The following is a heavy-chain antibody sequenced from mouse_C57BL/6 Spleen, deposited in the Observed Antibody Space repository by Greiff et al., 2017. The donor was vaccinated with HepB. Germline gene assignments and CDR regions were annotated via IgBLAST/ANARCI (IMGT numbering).Heavy chain of an antibody. CDR1: GYSITSGYD. CDR3: AREDGYFYFDY. V-gene: IGHV3-1*01. D-gene: IGHD2-3*01. Sequence: DVQLQESGPGMVKPSQSLSLTCTVTGYSITSGYDWHWIRHFPGNKLEWMGYISYSGSTNYNPSLKSRISITHDTSKNHFFLKLNSVTTEDTATYYCAREDGYFYFDYWGQGTTLTVSS. J-gene: IGHJ2*01. CDR2: ISYSGST.